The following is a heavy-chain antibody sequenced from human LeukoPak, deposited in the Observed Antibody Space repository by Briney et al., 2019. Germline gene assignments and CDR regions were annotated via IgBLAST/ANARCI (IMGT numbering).Heavy chain of an antibody. Sequence: PSETLSLTCTVSGGSIRSDYWSWIRQPPGKGLEWIGYIYYSGSTDYNPSLKSRVTISVDTSKNQFSLRLSSVTAADTAVYYCARGRIAYYYMDAWGKGTTVTVSS. D-gene: IGHD2-15*01. CDR1: GGSIRSDY. CDR2: IYYSGST. V-gene: IGHV4-59*01. J-gene: IGHJ6*03. CDR3: ARGRIAYYYMDA.